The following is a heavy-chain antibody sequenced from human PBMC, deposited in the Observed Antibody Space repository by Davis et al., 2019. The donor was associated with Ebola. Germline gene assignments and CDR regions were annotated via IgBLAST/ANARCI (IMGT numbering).Heavy chain of an antibody. J-gene: IGHJ6*02. V-gene: IGHV5-51*01. D-gene: IGHD2-15*01. CDR1: VYSFTTYW. CDR3: ARARYCSGGSCYDYYYYGMDV. CDR2: IYPDASDT. Sequence: AQSLKISCKGSVYSFTTYWIGWVRQMSGRGLQWTGIIYPDASDTTYSTSFQGQVTISADRSFSSAYLQWSSLKASDTAMYYCARARYCSGGSCYDYYYYGMDVWGQGTTVTVSS.